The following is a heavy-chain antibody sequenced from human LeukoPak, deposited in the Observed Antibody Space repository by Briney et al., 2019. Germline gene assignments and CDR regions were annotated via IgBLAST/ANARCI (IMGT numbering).Heavy chain of an antibody. Sequence: HPGGSLRLSCAASGFTFSSYAMSWVRQAPGKGLEWVSAISGSGGSTYYADSVKGRFTISRDNSKNTLYLQMNSLRAEDTAVYYCAKGGAPYDILTGYYNADIDYWGQGTLVTVSS. CDR3: AKGGAPYDILTGYYNADIDY. CDR1: GFTFSSYA. J-gene: IGHJ4*02. V-gene: IGHV3-23*01. CDR2: ISGSGGST. D-gene: IGHD3-9*01.